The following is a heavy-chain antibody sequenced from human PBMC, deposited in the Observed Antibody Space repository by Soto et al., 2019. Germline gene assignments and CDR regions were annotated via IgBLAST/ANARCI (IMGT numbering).Heavy chain of an antibody. Sequence: PSETLSLTCTVSGGSISRSSYYWGWIRQPPGKGLEWIGNIYYSGNTYYNPSLQSRVTISVDTSKNHFSLKLTSATAADTAVYYCARRITRPERFDYWARESWSPS. CDR1: GGSISRSSYY. V-gene: IGHV4-39*02. CDR2: IYYSGNT. CDR3: ARRITRPERFDY. D-gene: IGHD1-20*01. J-gene: IGHJ4*02.